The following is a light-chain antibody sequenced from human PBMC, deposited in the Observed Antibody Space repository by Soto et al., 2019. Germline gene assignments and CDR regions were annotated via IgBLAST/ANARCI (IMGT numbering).Light chain of an antibody. CDR3: SSYTSSSTYV. J-gene: IGLJ1*01. Sequence: QSALTQPASVSGSPGQSITISCTGTSSDVGGYNYVSWSQQHPGKAPQLMIYEVSNRPSGVSNRFSGSKSGNTASLTISGLQAEDEAVYYCSSYTSSSTYVFGTGTKVTVL. CDR1: SSDVGGYNY. CDR2: EVS. V-gene: IGLV2-14*01.